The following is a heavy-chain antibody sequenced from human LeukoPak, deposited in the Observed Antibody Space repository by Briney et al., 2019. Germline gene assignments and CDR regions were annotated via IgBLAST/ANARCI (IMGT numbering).Heavy chain of an antibody. CDR3: ARVWTGADI. V-gene: IGHV3-48*03. Sequence: GGSLRLSCAAPGFTFSNYEMNWVRQAPGKGLEWVSFISTSGSPIYYADSVKGRFTISRDNAKNSLYLQMNSLRAEDTAVYYCARVWTGADIWGQGTMVTVSS. J-gene: IGHJ3*02. D-gene: IGHD3/OR15-3a*01. CDR1: GFTFSNYE. CDR2: ISTSGSPI.